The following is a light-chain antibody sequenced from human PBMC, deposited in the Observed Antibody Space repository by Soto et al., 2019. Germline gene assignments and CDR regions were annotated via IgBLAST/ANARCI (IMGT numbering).Light chain of an antibody. CDR1: QSVSNW. Sequence: DSQITQSPSTLSASVGARVTMTCRASQSVSNWVAWYQQKPGKAPNLLVYAASSLQSGVPSRFTGSGSGTDFTLTISSLQPEDFATYFCQQSYTTPITFGQGTRLEIK. J-gene: IGKJ5*01. V-gene: IGKV1-39*01. CDR2: AAS. CDR3: QQSYTTPIT.